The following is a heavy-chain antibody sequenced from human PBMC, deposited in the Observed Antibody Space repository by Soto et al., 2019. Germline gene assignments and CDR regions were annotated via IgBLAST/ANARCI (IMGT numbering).Heavy chain of an antibody. CDR2: ISYDGSNK. Sequence: LRLSCAASGFTFSTYGMHWVRQAPGKGLEWVAVISYDGSNKYYADAVKGRFTISRDTFKNTLYLQLNSLTAEDTAVYYCAKDRIAVAGNYYYYGMDVWGQGTTVTVSS. CDR1: GFTFSTYG. CDR3: AKDRIAVAGNYYYYGMDV. D-gene: IGHD6-19*01. J-gene: IGHJ6*02. V-gene: IGHV3-30*18.